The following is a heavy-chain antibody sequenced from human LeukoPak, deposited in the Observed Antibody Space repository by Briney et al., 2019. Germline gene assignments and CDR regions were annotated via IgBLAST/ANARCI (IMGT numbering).Heavy chain of an antibody. Sequence: PSETLSLTCTVSGGSISSSSYYWGWIRQPPGKGLEGIGSIYYSGSTYYNPSLKSRVTISVDTSKNQFSLKLSSVTAADTAVYYCARLWQQLGNKRKSGYYFDYWGQGTLVTVSS. J-gene: IGHJ4*02. CDR1: GGSISSSSYY. CDR3: ARLWQQLGNKRKSGYYFDY. D-gene: IGHD6-13*01. CDR2: IYYSGST. V-gene: IGHV4-39*01.